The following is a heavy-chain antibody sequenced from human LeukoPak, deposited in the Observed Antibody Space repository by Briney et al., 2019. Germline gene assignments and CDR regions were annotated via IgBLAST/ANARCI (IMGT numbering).Heavy chain of an antibody. J-gene: IGHJ4*02. V-gene: IGHV3-49*03. CDR2: TRSKAYGGTT. Sequence: GGSLRLSCTASGFTFGDYAMSWFRQAPGKGLEWVGFTRSKAYGGTTEYAASVKGRFTISRDDSKSIAYLQMNSLKTEDTAVYYCTRVGLRFLEWLPYYFDYWGQGTLVTVSS. CDR3: TRVGLRFLEWLPYYFDY. CDR1: GFTFGDYA. D-gene: IGHD3-3*01.